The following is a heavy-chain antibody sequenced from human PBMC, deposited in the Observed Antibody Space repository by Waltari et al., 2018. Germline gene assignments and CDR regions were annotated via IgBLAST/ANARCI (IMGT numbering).Heavy chain of an antibody. CDR1: GYTFTRYA. D-gene: IGHD3-22*01. J-gene: IGHJ4*02. CDR2: INAGNGNT. CDR3: ARDGYYYDSSGYKY. Sequence: QVQLVQSGAEVKKPGASVKVSCKASGYTFTRYAMHWVRQAPGQRLEWMGWINAGNGNTKYSQKFQGRVTITRDTSASTAYMELSSLRSEDTAVYYCARDGYYYDSSGYKYWGQGTLVTVSS. V-gene: IGHV1-3*01.